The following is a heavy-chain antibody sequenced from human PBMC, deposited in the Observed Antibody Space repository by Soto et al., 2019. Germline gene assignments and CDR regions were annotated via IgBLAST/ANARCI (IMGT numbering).Heavy chain of an antibody. V-gene: IGHV1-8*01. CDR1: GYTFTSYD. CDR2: MNPNSGNT. J-gene: IGHJ6*02. D-gene: IGHD5-12*01. CDR3: ARGGYSGYDYLGMDV. Sequence: ASVNVSCKASGYTFTSYDINWVRQATGQGLEWMGWMNPNSGNTGYAQKFQGRVTMTRNTSISTAYMELSSLRSEDTAVYYCARGGYSGYDYLGMDVWGQGTTVTVSS.